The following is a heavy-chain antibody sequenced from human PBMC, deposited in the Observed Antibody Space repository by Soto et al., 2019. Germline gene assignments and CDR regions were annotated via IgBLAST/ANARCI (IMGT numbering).Heavy chain of an antibody. D-gene: IGHD2-15*01. J-gene: IGHJ4*02. V-gene: IGHV4-59*01. CDR3: ARGGCSGGSCQAHDY. CDR2: IYYSGIT. Sequence: PSVTLSLTRTISSDFLVSYYRSWIRQSPVKGLKWIGYIYYSGITNYNASLKSRVTMSIDTSKNQFSLKLNSVTAADTAVYFCARGGCSGGSCQAHDYWGPGTLVTVS. CDR1: SDFLVSYY.